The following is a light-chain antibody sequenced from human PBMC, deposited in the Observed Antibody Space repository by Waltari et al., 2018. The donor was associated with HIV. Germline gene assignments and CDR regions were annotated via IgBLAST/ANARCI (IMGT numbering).Light chain of an antibody. CDR3: HQYNKWPRGT. CDR1: QSVGSY. J-gene: IGKJ4*01. CDR2: GAS. V-gene: IGKV3-15*01. Sequence: VMTQSPATLSVSPGGRATLSWRASQSVGSYLAWYQQKPGQAPRLLIYGASTRATGIPTRFSGSGSGTEFTLTISSLQSEDFAVYYCHQYNKWPRGTFGGGTKVEV.